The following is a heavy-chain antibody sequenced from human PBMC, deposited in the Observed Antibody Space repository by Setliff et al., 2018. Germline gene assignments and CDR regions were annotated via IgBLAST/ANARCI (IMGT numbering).Heavy chain of an antibody. CDR1: GMSITSYY. CDR3: ARALRSPLGGTAFVPVHFDP. V-gene: IGHV4-59*01. Sequence: KSSETLSLTCSVPGMSITSYYWSWIRQSPGRGLEWIGYIYYTGSTTYSPSLKSRVTISPDTSKNQFHLTVKSVTEADTAVYYCARALRSPLGGTAFVPVHFDPWGQGILVTVSS. J-gene: IGHJ5*02. CDR2: IYYTGST. D-gene: IGHD3-16*01.